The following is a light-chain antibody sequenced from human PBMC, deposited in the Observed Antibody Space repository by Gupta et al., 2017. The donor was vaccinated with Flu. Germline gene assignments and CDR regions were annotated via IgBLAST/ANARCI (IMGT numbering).Light chain of an antibody. CDR1: ALSKQY. CDR3: QSPDSSGTYYV. J-gene: IGLJ1*01. V-gene: IGLV3-25*02. CDR2: KDT. Sequence: SYKVTQPPSVSVSPGQTVRLTCSGDALSKQYSYWYQQKPGQAPVLLIYKDTERPSGIPERFSGSSSGTTVTLTISGIQAEDEADYYCQSPDSSGTYYVFGSGTKVTVL.